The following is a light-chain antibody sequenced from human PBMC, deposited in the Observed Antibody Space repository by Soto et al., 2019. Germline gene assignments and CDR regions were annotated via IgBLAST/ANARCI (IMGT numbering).Light chain of an antibody. CDR1: QSVSSTY. Sequence: IVLTQSPGTLSLSPGERATLSCRASQSVSSTYIAWYQQNPGKAPRLLIYGASSRATGIPDRFSGSGSGTEFTLNISRLEPEDFASYCCPPSGRSPPFTFGQGTKVEIK. V-gene: IGKV3-20*01. CDR2: GAS. J-gene: IGKJ2*01. CDR3: PPSGRSPPFT.